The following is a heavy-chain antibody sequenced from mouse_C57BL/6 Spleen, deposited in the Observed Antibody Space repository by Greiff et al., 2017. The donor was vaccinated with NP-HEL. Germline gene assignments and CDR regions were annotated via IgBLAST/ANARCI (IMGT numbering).Heavy chain of an antibody. Sequence: QVQLKQSGPGLVAPSQSLSITCTVSGFSLTSYGVHWVRQPPGKGLEWLVVIWSDGSTTYNSALKSRLSISKDNSKSQVFLKMNSLQTDDTARYYCASNYYGSSLYAMDYWGQGTSVTVSS. CDR2: IWSDGST. V-gene: IGHV2-6*03. CDR3: ASNYYGSSLYAMDY. J-gene: IGHJ4*01. D-gene: IGHD1-1*01. CDR1: GFSLTSYG.